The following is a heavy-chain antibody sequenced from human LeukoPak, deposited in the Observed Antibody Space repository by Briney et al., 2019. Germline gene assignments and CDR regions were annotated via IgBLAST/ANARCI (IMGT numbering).Heavy chain of an antibody. J-gene: IGHJ3*02. V-gene: IGHV4-4*07. Sequence: SETLSLTCTVSGGSISSYYWSWIRQPAGKGLERIGRIYTSGSTNYNPSLKSRVTMSVDTSKNQFSLKLSSVTAADTAVYYCARAPTMVGATGGSDAFDIWGQGTMVTVSS. CDR2: IYTSGST. CDR3: ARAPTMVGATGGSDAFDI. CDR1: GGSISSYY. D-gene: IGHD1-26*01.